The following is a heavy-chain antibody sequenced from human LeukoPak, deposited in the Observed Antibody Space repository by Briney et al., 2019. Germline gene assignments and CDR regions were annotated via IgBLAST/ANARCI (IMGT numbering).Heavy chain of an antibody. V-gene: IGHV4-34*01. Sequence: PSETLTLTCAVYGESFSGYYWSWIRQPPGKGLEWIGEINHSGSTNYNPSLKSRVTISVDTSKNQFSLKLSSVTAADTAVYYCARGRVSVVTAIKYYFDYWGQGTLVTVSS. J-gene: IGHJ4*02. CDR1: GESFSGYY. CDR3: ARGRVSVVTAIKYYFDY. CDR2: INHSGST. D-gene: IGHD2-21*02.